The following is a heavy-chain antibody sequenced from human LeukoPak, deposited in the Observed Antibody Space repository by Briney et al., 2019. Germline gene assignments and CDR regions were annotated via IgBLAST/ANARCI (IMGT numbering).Heavy chain of an antibody. CDR3: ARRVEDCSSTSCYVWFDP. Sequence: ASVKVSCKASGYTFTSYDINWMRQAAGQGLEWMGWINPNSGGTNYEQKLQGRVTMTTDTSTSTAYMELRSLRSDDTAVYYCARRVEDCSSTSCYVWFDPWGQGTLVTVSS. CDR2: INPNSGGT. CDR1: GYTFTSYD. D-gene: IGHD2-2*01. V-gene: IGHV1-18*01. J-gene: IGHJ5*02.